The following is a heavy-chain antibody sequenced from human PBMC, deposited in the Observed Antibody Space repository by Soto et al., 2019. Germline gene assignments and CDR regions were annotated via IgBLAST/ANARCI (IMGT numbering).Heavy chain of an antibody. CDR3: ARGATHGSSWYFWFDP. D-gene: IGHD6-13*01. V-gene: IGHV1-69*01. CDR1: GGTFSTYP. Sequence: QVQLVQSGAEVRMPGSSVKVSCKASGGTFSTYPIKWVRQAPGQGLEWMGGIIPLFGTTNYAQKFKGRVTITADESTSTAYMELSSLRAEDAAVYYCARGATHGSSWYFWFDPWGQGTLVTVSS. CDR2: IIPLFGTT. J-gene: IGHJ5*02.